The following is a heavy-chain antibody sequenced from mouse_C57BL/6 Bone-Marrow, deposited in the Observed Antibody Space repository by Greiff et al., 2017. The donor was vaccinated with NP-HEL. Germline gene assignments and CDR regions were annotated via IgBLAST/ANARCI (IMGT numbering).Heavy chain of an antibody. Sequence: VQLVESGAELVKPGASVKISCKASGYAFSSYWMNWVKQRPGKGLEWIGQIYPGDGDTNYNGKFKGKATLTADKSSSTAYMQLSSLTSEDSAVYFCARWLRQAYWGQGTLVTVSA. CDR3: ARWLRQAY. J-gene: IGHJ3*01. CDR1: GYAFSSYW. D-gene: IGHD2-2*01. CDR2: IYPGDGDT. V-gene: IGHV1-80*01.